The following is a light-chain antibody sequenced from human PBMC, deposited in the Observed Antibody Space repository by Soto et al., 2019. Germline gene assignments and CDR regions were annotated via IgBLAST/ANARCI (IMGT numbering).Light chain of an antibody. Sequence: QSALTQPASVSGSPGQSITISCTGTSSDVGGYNYVSWYQQQPGKAPKLMIYDVSNRPSGVSNRFSGSKSGNTASLTISGLQAEDEADYYCSSYTGSSTYVVFGGGTKLT. J-gene: IGLJ2*01. CDR1: SSDVGGYNY. CDR2: DVS. V-gene: IGLV2-14*01. CDR3: SSYTGSSTYVV.